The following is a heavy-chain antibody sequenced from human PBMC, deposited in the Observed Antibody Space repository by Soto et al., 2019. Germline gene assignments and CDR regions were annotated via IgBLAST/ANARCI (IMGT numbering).Heavy chain of an antibody. CDR2: IYSGGST. Sequence: GGSLRLSCAASGFPVGDKDVNWVRQAPGKGLEWVSVIYSGGSTYYAGSVKGRFTISRDDSKNTLSLQMNSLRAEDTAVYYCARGGYMDVWGKGTTVTVSS. V-gene: IGHV3-66*01. CDR3: ARGGYMDV. CDR1: GFPVGDKD. J-gene: IGHJ6*03.